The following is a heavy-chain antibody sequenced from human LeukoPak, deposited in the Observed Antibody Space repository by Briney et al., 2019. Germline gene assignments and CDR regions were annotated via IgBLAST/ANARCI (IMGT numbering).Heavy chain of an antibody. J-gene: IGHJ6*02. D-gene: IGHD2-2*01. CDR3: ARVSSAILYGMDV. Sequence: SETLSLTCTVSGGSISSSSYYWGWIRQPPGKGLEWIGSIYYSGSTYYNPSLKSRVTISVDTSKNQFSLKLSSVTAADTAVYYCARVSSAILYGMDVWGQGTTVTVSS. V-gene: IGHV4-39*01. CDR2: IYYSGST. CDR1: GGSISSSSYY.